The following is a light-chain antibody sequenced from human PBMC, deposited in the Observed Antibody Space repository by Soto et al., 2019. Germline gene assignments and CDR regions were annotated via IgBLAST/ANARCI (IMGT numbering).Light chain of an antibody. CDR3: QSYDSSLSAVV. Sequence: QSVLTQPPSVSGAPGQRVTISCTGISSNIGAGFDVYWYQHLPGTAPKLLIYDNTNRPSGVPDRFSGSKSGTSASLAITGLQAEDEADYYCQSYDSSLSAVVFGGVTKLTVL. CDR2: DNT. CDR1: SSNIGAGFD. V-gene: IGLV1-40*01. J-gene: IGLJ2*01.